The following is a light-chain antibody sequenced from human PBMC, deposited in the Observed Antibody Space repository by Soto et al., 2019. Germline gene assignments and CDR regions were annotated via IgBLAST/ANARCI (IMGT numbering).Light chain of an antibody. J-gene: IGLJ1*01. CDR2: EDT. V-gene: IGLV2-23*01. CDR3: CSYVGARTYV. Sequence: SALARPAPRSGLAGVSSTSSCNKPTSFVGTYNFVSWYQQHPGKDPQVLIYEDTRRPSGVSNRFSGSTSGSTASLTISGLQTEDEADYYCCSYVGARTYVFGTGTEFTVL. CDR1: TSFVGTYNF.